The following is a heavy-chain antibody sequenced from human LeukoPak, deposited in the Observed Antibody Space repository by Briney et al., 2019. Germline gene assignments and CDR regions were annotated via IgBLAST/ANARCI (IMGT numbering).Heavy chain of an antibody. D-gene: IGHD6-19*01. CDR2: ISSSSSYI. CDR1: GFTFSSYS. V-gene: IGHV3-21*04. J-gene: IGHJ3*02. CDR3: AKSYSGWYNDAFDI. Sequence: GGSLRLSCAASGFTFSSYSMNWVRQAPGKGLEWVSSISSSSSYIYYADSVKGRFTISRDNAKNSLYLQMNSLRAEDTAVYYCAKSYSGWYNDAFDIWGQGIMVTVS.